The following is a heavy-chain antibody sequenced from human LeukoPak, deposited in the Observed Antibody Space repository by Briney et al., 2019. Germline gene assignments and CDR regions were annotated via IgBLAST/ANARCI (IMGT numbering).Heavy chain of an antibody. Sequence: PGGSLKLSRAASGFTLSDSAIHWVRQASGKGLEWVGLIDRPAKSYATAYGASVGGRFTISRDDSKNTAYLQMDSLKTEDTALYYCTRDRGTYNWLDPWGQGTLVTVSS. V-gene: IGHV3-73*01. CDR1: GFTLSDSA. J-gene: IGHJ5*02. CDR3: TRDRGTYNWLDP. CDR2: IDRPAKSYAT. D-gene: IGHD1-26*01.